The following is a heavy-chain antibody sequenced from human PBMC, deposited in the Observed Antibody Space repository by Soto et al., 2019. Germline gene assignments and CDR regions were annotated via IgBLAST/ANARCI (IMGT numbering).Heavy chain of an antibody. CDR2: FNTCNGDT. D-gene: IGHD3-22*01. Sequence: QVQLVQSGAEEKKPGASVKVSCKASGYTFSTYGIHWVRQAPGQRLEWMGWFNTCNGDTKYSQKFQGRVTLTGDTSASTASMELSGLRSADTAVYYCAGVVPLYDRTSPLDYWGQGTLVTVSS. CDR1: GYTFSTYG. V-gene: IGHV1-3*04. J-gene: IGHJ4*02. CDR3: AGVVPLYDRTSPLDY.